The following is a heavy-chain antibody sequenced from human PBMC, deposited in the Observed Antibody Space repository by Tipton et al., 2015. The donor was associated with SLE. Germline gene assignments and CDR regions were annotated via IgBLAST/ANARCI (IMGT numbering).Heavy chain of an antibody. CDR1: GYSISSGYY. V-gene: IGHV4-38-2*02. CDR3: ARDKAPMPYSTSRSGYGMDV. Sequence: LRLSCTVSGYSISSGYYWGWIRQPPGKGLEWIGSIYHSGSTYYNPSLKSRVTISVDTSKNQFSLKLSSVTAADTAVYYCARDKAPMPYSTSRSGYGMDVWGQGTTVTVSS. D-gene: IGHD2-2*01. J-gene: IGHJ6*02. CDR2: IYHSGST.